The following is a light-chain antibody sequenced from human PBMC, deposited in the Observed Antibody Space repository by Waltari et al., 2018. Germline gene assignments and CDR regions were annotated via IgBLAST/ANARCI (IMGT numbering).Light chain of an antibody. V-gene: IGKV2-30*02. CDR1: QSPVHSDGITY. CDR2: KIS. Sequence: DVVLTQSPLFLPVTLGQPASMSCRSSQSPVHSDGITYLNWVHKRPGRSPRRLIYKISRREAGVPDRFSGSGSGTHFTLKISRVEAEDVGVYYCMQGSHWPRTFGQGTKLEI. CDR3: MQGSHWPRT. J-gene: IGKJ2*01.